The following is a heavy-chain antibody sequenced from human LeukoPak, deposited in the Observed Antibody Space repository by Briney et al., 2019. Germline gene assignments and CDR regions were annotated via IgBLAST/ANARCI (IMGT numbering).Heavy chain of an antibody. CDR1: GYTFTSYY. V-gene: IGHV1-46*01. D-gene: IGHD5-18*01. J-gene: IGHJ3*02. Sequence: ASVKVSCKASGYTFTSYYMHWLRQAPGQGLEWMVIINPSGGSTSYAQKFQGRVTMTRDTSTSTVYMELSSLRSEDTAVYYCARVRSEAMVNPDDAFDIWGQGTMVTVSS. CDR2: INPSGGST. CDR3: ARVRSEAMVNPDDAFDI.